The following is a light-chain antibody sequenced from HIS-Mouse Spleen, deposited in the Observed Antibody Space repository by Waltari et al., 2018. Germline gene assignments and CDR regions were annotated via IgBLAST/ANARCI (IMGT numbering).Light chain of an antibody. CDR2: EGS. CDR1: RSDVGSYNL. CDR3: CSYAGSSTFGV. V-gene: IGLV2-23*03. J-gene: IGLJ3*02. Sequence: QSALTHPASLSGSPGQSIPISSTGTRSDVGSYNLVPWYQQHPGKAPKLMIYEGSKRPSGVSNRFSGSKSGNTASLTISGLQAEDEADYYCCSYAGSSTFGVFGGGTKLTVL.